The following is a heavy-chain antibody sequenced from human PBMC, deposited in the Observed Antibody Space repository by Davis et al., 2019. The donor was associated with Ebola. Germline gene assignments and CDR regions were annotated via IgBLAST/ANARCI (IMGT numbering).Heavy chain of an antibody. D-gene: IGHD2-8*01. J-gene: IGHJ5*02. CDR1: GYSFTNYW. CDR2: IYPRDSDT. CDR3: ARQRVPGLYSPWFDP. Sequence: GESLKISCKGSGYSFTNYWIGWVRQMPGKGLEWMGIIYPRDSDTRYSPSFQGQVTISADKSISTAYLQWSSLKASDTAMYYCARQRVPGLYSPWFDPWGQGTLVTVSS. V-gene: IGHV5-51*01.